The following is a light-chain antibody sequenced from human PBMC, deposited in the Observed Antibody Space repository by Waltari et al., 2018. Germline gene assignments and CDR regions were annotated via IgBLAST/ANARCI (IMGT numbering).Light chain of an antibody. V-gene: IGKV3-20*01. J-gene: IGKJ2*01. CDR1: QSLTKRY. CDR2: GAS. CDR3: QQYGSSVLYT. Sequence: VLTQSPGTLSLYPGARATLSCRASQSLTKRYLAWYQQKPGQAPRLLIYGASSRAAGIPDRFSGSGSGTDFTLTISRLEPEDFAVYYCQQYGSSVLYTFGQGTKLEIK.